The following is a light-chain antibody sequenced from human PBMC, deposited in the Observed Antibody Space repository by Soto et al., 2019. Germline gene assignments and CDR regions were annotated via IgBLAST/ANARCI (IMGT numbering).Light chain of an antibody. CDR3: LQDFNYPWT. Sequence: AIPMTQSPSSLSASVGDRVTITCRASQDIRNDLGWYQQKPGKTPKLLIFAASSLQSGDPSRFSGSGSGTDFTLTISSLQPEDCATYYCLQDFNYPWTFGHVTKVEIE. CDR1: QDIRND. J-gene: IGKJ1*01. CDR2: AAS. V-gene: IGKV1-6*01.